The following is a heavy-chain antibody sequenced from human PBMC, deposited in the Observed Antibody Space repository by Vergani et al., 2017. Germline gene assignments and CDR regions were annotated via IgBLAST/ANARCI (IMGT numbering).Heavy chain of an antibody. D-gene: IGHD3-16*01. CDR1: GFTFSSSS. CDR2: ISSSSSYI. CDR3: ARGVGATPVDI. J-gene: IGHJ3*02. V-gene: IGHV3-21*01. Sequence: EVQLVDSGGGLVKPGGSLRLSCAASGFTFSSSSLNWVRQAPGKGLEWVSSISSSSSYIYYADSVKGRFTISRDNAKNSLYLQMNSLRAEDTAVYYCARGVGATPVDIWGQGTMVTVSS.